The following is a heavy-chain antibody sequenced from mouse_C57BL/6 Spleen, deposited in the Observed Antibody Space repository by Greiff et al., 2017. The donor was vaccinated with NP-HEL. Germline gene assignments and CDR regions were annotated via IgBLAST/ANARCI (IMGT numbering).Heavy chain of an antibody. Sequence: EVQLVESGPELVKPGASVKISCKASGYSFTGYYMNWVKQSPEKSLEWIGEINPSTGGTTYNQKFKAKATLTVDKSSSTAYMQLKSLTSEDSAVYYCAIYSNYGFAYWGQGTLVTVSA. V-gene: IGHV1-42*01. CDR2: INPSTGGT. CDR1: GYSFTGYY. J-gene: IGHJ3*01. CDR3: AIYSNYGFAY. D-gene: IGHD2-5*01.